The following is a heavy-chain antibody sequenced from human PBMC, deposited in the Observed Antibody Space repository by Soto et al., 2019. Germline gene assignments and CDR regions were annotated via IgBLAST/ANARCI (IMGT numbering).Heavy chain of an antibody. D-gene: IGHD3-22*01. CDR3: ATNGDYYDGCGPKYFQH. J-gene: IGHJ1*01. CDR1: GGSISTGGYY. CDR2: IYYSGST. Sequence: QVQLQESGPGLVKPSQTLSLTCYVSGGSISTGGYYWYWIRQHPGMGLECIGYIYYSGSTYYNPSLKSRVTIAVDTSKNQFSLKLSSVTAADTAVYYCATNGDYYDGCGPKYFQHWGQGTLVTVSS. V-gene: IGHV4-31*03.